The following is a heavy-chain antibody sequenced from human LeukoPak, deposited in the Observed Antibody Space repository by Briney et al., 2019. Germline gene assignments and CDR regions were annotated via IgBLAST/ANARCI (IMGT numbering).Heavy chain of an antibody. CDR2: IKEDGSEK. J-gene: IGHJ3*02. CDR3: AWPGSCYGWVPI. Sequence: PGGPLRLSCAASGFTFSSYWATWVRQAPGKGLEWVANIKEDGSEKHYVDSVKGRFTISRDNARKSLYLQMNSLRAEDTAVYYCAWPGSCYGWVPIWGQGTMVTVSS. CDR1: GFTFSSYW. V-gene: IGHV3-7*05. D-gene: IGHD2-2*01.